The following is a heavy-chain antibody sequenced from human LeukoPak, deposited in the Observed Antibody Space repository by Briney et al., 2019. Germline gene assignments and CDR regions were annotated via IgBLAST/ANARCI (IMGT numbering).Heavy chain of an antibody. V-gene: IGHV4-59*01. D-gene: IGHD7-27*01. J-gene: IGHJ2*01. CDR1: GGSISSYY. Sequence: SETLSLTCTVSGGSISSYYWSWIRQPPGKGLEWIGYIYYSGSTNYNPSLKSRVTISVDTSKNQFSLKLSSVTAADTAVYYCARGLGSAWYFDLWGRGTLVTVSS. CDR3: ARGLGSAWYFDL. CDR2: IYYSGST.